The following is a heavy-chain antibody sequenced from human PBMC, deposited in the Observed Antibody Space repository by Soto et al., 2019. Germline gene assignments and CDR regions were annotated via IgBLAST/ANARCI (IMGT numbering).Heavy chain of an antibody. CDR3: APRGEGNPWLDS. CDR2: IYQTGTT. Sequence: PSETQSLTCGVSGGSISSNYWWTWVRQVPGTGLEWIGEIYQTGTTNYNPSLRGGFTISVDRPGNQFSLRLGSLTAADTAVYYCAPRGEGNPWLDSGGQGILVPVSS. CDR1: GGSISSNYW. J-gene: IGHJ4*02. D-gene: IGHD3-10*01. V-gene: IGHV4-4*02.